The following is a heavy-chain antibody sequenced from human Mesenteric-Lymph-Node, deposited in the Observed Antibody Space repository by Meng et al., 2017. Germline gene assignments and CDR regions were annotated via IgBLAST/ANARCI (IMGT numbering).Heavy chain of an antibody. CDR2: IDLGGSP. CDR3: ARHGGWHFDY. V-gene: IGHV4-4*02. D-gene: IGHD6-19*01. Sequence: QLQLQEPGPGLVEPSRTLSLTCAVSGGSISSYNWWSWVRQPPGKGLEWIGQIDLGGSPYYNPSLESRVIMSLDKSKNQFSLRLTSVAAADTAVYYCARHGGWHFDYWGQGALVTVSS. J-gene: IGHJ4*02. CDR1: GGSISSYNW.